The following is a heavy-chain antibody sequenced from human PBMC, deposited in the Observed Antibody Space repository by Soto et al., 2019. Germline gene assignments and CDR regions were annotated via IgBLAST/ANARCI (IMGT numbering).Heavy chain of an antibody. V-gene: IGHV4-39*01. CDR2: IYYSGST. CDR1: GGSISSSSYY. D-gene: IGHD6-13*01. Sequence: SETLSLTCTVSGGSISSSSYYWGWIRQPPGKGLEWIGSIYYSGSTYYNPSLKSRVTISVDTSKNQFSLKLGSVTAADTAVYYCARRWSSWYGSYYYYGMDVWGQGTTVTVSS. J-gene: IGHJ6*02. CDR3: ARRWSSWYGSYYYYGMDV.